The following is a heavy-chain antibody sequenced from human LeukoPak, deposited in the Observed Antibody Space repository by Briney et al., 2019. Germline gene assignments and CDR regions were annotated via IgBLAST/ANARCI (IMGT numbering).Heavy chain of an antibody. CDR3: ARVPGVEMATTDFGY. J-gene: IGHJ4*02. CDR1: GYTFTSYG. Sequence: GALVKVSCKASGYTFTSYGISWVRQAPGQGLEWMGGIIPIFGTANYAQKFQGRVTITADESTSTAYMELSSLRSEDTAVYYCARVPGVEMATTDFGYWGQGTLVTVSS. V-gene: IGHV1-69*13. CDR2: IIPIFGTA. D-gene: IGHD5-24*01.